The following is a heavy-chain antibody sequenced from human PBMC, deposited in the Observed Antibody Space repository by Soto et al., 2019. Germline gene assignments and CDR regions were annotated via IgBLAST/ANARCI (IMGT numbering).Heavy chain of an antibody. D-gene: IGHD3-10*01. CDR2: IWYDGSNQ. Sequence: GGSLRLSCAPSGFTFSTYGMHWVRQAPGKGLEWVAVIWYDGSNQYYADSVKGRFTISRDNSKNMLYLQMNSLRAEDTVVYCCARDLGRFHHGSALVDYCGQGTPVTV. CDR3: ARDLGRFHHGSALVDY. CDR1: GFTFSTYG. V-gene: IGHV3-33*01. J-gene: IGHJ4*02.